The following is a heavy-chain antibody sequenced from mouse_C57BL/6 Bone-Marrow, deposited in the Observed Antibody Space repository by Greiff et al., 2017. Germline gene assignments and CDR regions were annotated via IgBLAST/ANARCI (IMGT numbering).Heavy chain of an antibody. J-gene: IGHJ4*01. V-gene: IGHV5-9-1*02. D-gene: IGHD1-1*01. CDR3: TRGADYGSFYFYAMDY. CDR1: GFTFSSYA. CDR2: ISSGGDYI. Sequence: EVQRVESGEGLVKPGGSLKLSCAASGFTFSSYAMSWVRQTPEKGLEWVGYISSGGDYIYYADTVKGRFTISRDNARNTLYLQMSSLKSEDTAMYYCTRGADYGSFYFYAMDYWGQGTSVTVSS.